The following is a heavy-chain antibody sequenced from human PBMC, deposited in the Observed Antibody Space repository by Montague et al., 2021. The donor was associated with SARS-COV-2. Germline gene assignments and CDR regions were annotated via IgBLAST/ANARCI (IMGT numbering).Heavy chain of an antibody. V-gene: IGHV4-59*01. CDR3: ARAQPRTMEY. CDR2: VFLSGNI. D-gene: IGHD1-14*01. J-gene: IGHJ4*02. CDR1: GGSFSTYY. Sequence: SETLSLTCTVSGGSFSTYYWTWIRQPPNKGLEWIGNVFLSGNINRNPPLKSRVSIAVDTSKNQFFLVLNSVTPADTAVCYCARAQPRTMEYWGQGTLVTVSS.